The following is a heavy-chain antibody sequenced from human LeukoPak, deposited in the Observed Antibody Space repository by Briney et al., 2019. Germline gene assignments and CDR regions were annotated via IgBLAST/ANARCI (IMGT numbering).Heavy chain of an antibody. D-gene: IGHD6-13*01. CDR1: GFTFRSYA. CDR2: NSVTDGTT. CDR3: AKNWYGDGFDI. Sequence: GRSLRLSCAASGFTFRSYALTWVSQAPGKGLEWVSSNSVTDGTTYSADSVKGRFTISRDRSRNAIYLQMNGLRAEDTAIYYCAKNWYGDGFDIWGQGTMVIVS. J-gene: IGHJ3*02. V-gene: IGHV3-23*01.